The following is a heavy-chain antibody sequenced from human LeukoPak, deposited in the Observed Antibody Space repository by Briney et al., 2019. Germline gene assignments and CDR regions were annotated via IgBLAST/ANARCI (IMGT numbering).Heavy chain of an antibody. CDR1: GFAFSIFA. Sequence: PGGSLRLSCTASGFAFSIFAMTWVRQAPGKGLEWVSTISGSSIETYYADSVKGRFTISRDTSKNTLYLQMNSLRAEDTALYYCAKSFHTYDWYFFDSWGQGTLVTVSS. J-gene: IGHJ4*02. CDR3: AKSFHTYDWYFFDS. V-gene: IGHV3-23*01. D-gene: IGHD3-9*01. CDR2: ISGSSIET.